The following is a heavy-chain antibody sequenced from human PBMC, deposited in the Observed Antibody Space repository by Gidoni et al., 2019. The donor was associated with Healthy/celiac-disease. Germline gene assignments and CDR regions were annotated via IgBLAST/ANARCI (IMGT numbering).Heavy chain of an antibody. CDR2: IIRILGIA. D-gene: IGHD5-18*01. Sequence: QVQLVHSGAEVKKPGSSVKVSCKASGGTLSSYTISWVRQAPGQGLEWMGRIIRILGIANDAQKFQGRVTITADKSTSTAYMELSSLRSEDTAVYYCASPGGYVDTAMVFDYWGQGTLVTVSS. J-gene: IGHJ4*02. V-gene: IGHV1-69*02. CDR3: ASPGGYVDTAMVFDY. CDR1: GGTLSSYT.